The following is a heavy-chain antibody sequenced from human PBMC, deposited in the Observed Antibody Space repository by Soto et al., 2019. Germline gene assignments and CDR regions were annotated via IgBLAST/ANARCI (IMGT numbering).Heavy chain of an antibody. Sequence: GRSLRLSCAASGFRLSDSAVSWVRPAPGKGLEWVSSLTVTGDSAFYSDSVKGRFTISRDISKSTLYLQMNSLRAEDTAVYYCAKNGCSYPACYPYHSYVDVCGGGTTVTVSS. CDR3: AKNGCSYPACYPYHSYVDV. CDR2: LTVTGDSA. J-gene: IGHJ6*03. D-gene: IGHD2-15*01. CDR1: GFRLSDSA. V-gene: IGHV3-23*01.